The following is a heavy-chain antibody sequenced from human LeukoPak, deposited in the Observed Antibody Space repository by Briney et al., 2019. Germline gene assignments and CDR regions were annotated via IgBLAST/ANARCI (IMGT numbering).Heavy chain of an antibody. D-gene: IGHD3-22*01. V-gene: IGHV3-7*05. J-gene: IGHJ4*02. CDR3: ARADYDSSGYYPSSIGY. CDR1: GFTFGSYW. CDR2: IKQAGTEK. Sequence: PGGSLRLSCAASGFTFGSYWMTWVRQAPRKGLEWVAKIKQAGTEKYYVDSVKGRFTISRDNSKNTLYLQMNSLRAEDTAVYYCARADYDSSGYYPSSIGYWGQGTLVTVSS.